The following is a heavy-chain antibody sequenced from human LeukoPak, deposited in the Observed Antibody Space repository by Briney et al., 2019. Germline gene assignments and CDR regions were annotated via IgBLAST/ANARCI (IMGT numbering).Heavy chain of an antibody. CDR1: GGFISSSSYY. V-gene: IGHV4-39*01. D-gene: IGHD3-22*01. CDR3: ARRRYYDSTGYLD. CDR2: IYYSGSI. J-gene: IGHJ1*01. Sequence: SETLSLTCSVSGGFISSSSYYWGWVRQPQGTGLEWIGYIYYSGSIYYDPSLKSRVDIYIDTSKKEFSLRLSPLTAADSATYYCARRRYYDSTGYLDWGQGTLVTVSS.